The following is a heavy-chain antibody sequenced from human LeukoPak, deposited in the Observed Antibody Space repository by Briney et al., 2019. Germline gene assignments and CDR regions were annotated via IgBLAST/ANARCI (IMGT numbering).Heavy chain of an antibody. V-gene: IGHV3-66*01. J-gene: IGHJ4*02. D-gene: IGHD6-13*01. CDR1: GFTFSSYA. CDR2: IYSGGRS. CDR3: ARAGPSSSWHQFDY. Sequence: PGGSLRLSCAASGFTFSSYAMHWVRQAPGKGLEWVSVIYSGGRSYYADSVKGRFTISRDNSKNTLYLQVNSLRVEDTAVYYCARAGPSSSWHQFDYWGQGTLVTVSS.